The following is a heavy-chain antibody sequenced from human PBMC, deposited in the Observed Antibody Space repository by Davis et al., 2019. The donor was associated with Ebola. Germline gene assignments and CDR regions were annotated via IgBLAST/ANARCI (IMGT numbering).Heavy chain of an antibody. CDR3: ARGAGWLIDF. CDR2: IKDDGSDK. CDR1: GFTVRTSW. D-gene: IGHD5-12*01. Sequence: GESLKISCADSGFTVRTSWMSWVRQAPGTGLEWVAIIKDDGSDKHYVDSVKGRFTVSRDNAKNLLFLHMGSLGVDDTAVYYCARGAGWLIDFWGQGTLVTVSS. V-gene: IGHV3-7*01. J-gene: IGHJ4*02.